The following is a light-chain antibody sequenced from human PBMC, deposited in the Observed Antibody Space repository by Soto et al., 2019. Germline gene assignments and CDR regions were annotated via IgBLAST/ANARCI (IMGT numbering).Light chain of an antibody. V-gene: IGKV4-1*01. Sequence: DIVMTQSPDSLAVSLGERATINCKSSQNLLYSSNNKNYLAWYQQKPGQPPKLLIYWASTRKSGVPDRFSGSGSVTDFTLTISTLQAEDVAVYYCQQYYSTPPWTFGQGTKVEIK. J-gene: IGKJ1*01. CDR3: QQYYSTPPWT. CDR1: QNLLYSSNNKNY. CDR2: WAS.